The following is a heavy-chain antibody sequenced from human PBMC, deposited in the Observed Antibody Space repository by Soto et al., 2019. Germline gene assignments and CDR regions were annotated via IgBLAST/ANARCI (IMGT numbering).Heavy chain of an antibody. D-gene: IGHD5-18*01. CDR2: IYYSGST. V-gene: IGHV4-59*01. CDR1: GGSISSYY. Sequence: PXATLSLTCTVSGGSISSYYWSWIRQPPGKGLEWIGYIYYSGSTNYNPSLKSRVTISVDTSKNQFSLKLSSVTAADTAVYYCARAGTAMVSYYFDYWGQGTLVTVSS. CDR3: ARAGTAMVSYYFDY. J-gene: IGHJ4*02.